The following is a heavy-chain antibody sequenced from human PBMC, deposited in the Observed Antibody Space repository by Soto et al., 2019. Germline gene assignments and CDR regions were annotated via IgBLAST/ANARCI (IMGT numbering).Heavy chain of an antibody. Sequence: QVQLVQSGPEVKKPGASVKVSCKGSGYTFNSFGISWVRQAPGQGLEWMGWISGYNANTKYAQKFQGRVTMTTDTSTSTAYMALRSLRSDDRAVYSCARSFWSGRLPYPFDFWGPGTLVTVSS. J-gene: IGHJ4*02. V-gene: IGHV1-18*01. D-gene: IGHD3-3*01. CDR2: ISGYNANT. CDR1: GYTFNSFG. CDR3: ARSFWSGRLPYPFDF.